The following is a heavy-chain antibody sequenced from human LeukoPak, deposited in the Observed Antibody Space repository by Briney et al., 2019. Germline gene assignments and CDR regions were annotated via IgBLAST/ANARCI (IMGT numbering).Heavy chain of an antibody. CDR3: ARVDLYGELCY. D-gene: IGHD4-17*01. Sequence: SVRVSCKASGGTFSSYAISWVRQAPGQGLEWMGRIIPIFGTANYAQKFQGRVTITTDESTSTAYMELSSLRSEDTAVYYCARVDLYGELCYWGQGTLVTVSS. CDR2: IIPIFGTA. J-gene: IGHJ4*02. V-gene: IGHV1-69*05. CDR1: GGTFSSYA.